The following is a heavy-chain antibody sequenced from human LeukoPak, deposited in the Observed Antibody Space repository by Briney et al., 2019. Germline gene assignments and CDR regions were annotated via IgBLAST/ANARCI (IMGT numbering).Heavy chain of an antibody. CDR2: INTDGSST. Sequence: GGSLRLSCAASGFTFSSCWMHWVRQAPGKGLVWVSRINTDGSSTSYADSVKGRFTISRDNAKNTLYLQMKSLRAEDTAVYYCARTVPGYFFDYWGQGTLVTVSS. V-gene: IGHV3-74*01. CDR3: ARTVPGYFFDY. CDR1: GFTFSSCW. D-gene: IGHD3-10*01. J-gene: IGHJ4*02.